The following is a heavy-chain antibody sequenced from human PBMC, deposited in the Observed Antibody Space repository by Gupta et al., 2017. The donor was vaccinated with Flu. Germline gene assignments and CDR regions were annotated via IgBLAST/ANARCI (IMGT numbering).Heavy chain of an antibody. J-gene: IGHJ4*02. CDR3: ARAPDEGRGYYQINLDL. CDR1: GGSIRGYY. D-gene: IGHD3-22*01. Sequence: QVQLQESGPGLVKPSETLALTCTVSGGSIRGYYWSWIRQAPGKGLEWIGYMYYSGNARYNPSLRSRVTISTDGSRGKISLTRTLVTAADTAVYYGARAPDEGRGYYQINLDLWGKETLAT. V-gene: IGHV4-59*01. CDR2: MYYSGNA.